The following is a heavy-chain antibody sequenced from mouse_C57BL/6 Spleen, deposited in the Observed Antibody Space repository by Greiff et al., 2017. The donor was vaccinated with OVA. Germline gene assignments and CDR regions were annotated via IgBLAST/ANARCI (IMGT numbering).Heavy chain of an antibody. D-gene: IGHD4-1*01. CDR3: ARGTGAAWFAY. V-gene: IGHV3-6*01. CDR2: ISYDGSN. CDR1: GYSITSGYY. Sequence: EVKLQESGPGLVKPSQSLSHTCSVTGYSITSGYYWNWIRQFPGNKLEWMGYISYDGSNNYNPSLKNRISITRDTSKNQFFLKLNSVTTEDTATYYCARGTGAAWFAYWGQGTLVTVSA. J-gene: IGHJ3*01.